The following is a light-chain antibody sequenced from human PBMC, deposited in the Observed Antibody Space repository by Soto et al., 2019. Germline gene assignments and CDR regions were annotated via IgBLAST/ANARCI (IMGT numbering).Light chain of an antibody. CDR3: SSYSSSSTLDV. J-gene: IGLJ3*02. Sequence: QSALTQPASVSGSPGQSITISCTGTSSDVGGYNYVSWYQQHPGKAPKLVISEVSNRPSGVSDRFSGSKSGNTASLTISGLQAEDEADYYCSSYSSSSTLDVFGGGTKLTVL. CDR1: SSDVGGYNY. V-gene: IGLV2-14*01. CDR2: EVS.